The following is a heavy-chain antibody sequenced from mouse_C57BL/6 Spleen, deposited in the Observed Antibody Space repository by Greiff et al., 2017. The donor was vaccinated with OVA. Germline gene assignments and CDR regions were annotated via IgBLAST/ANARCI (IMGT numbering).Heavy chain of an antibody. CDR2: ISYDGSN. V-gene: IGHV3-6*01. CDR1: GYSITSGYY. J-gene: IGHJ2*01. Sequence: VQLKESGPGLVKPSQSLSLTCSVPGYSITSGYYWNWIRQFPGNKLEWMGYISYDGSNNYNPSLKNRISITRDTPKNQFFLKLNSVTTEDTATYYCAREGEGSLDYWGQGTTLTVSS. CDR3: AREGEGSLDY.